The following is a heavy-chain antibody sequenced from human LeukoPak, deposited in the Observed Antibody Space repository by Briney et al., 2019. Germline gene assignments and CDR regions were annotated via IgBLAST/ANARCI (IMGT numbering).Heavy chain of an antibody. CDR1: GFTFSSYA. J-gene: IGHJ4*02. CDR2: ISGSGGST. Sequence: GGSLRLSCAASGFTFSSYAMSWVRQAPGKGLEWVSAISGSGGSTYYADSVKGRFTISRDNSKNTLYLQMNSLRAEDTAVYYCAKDRTHCSGGSCYSNIAEFDYWGQGTLVTVSS. CDR3: AKDRTHCSGGSCYSNIAEFDY. D-gene: IGHD2-15*01. V-gene: IGHV3-23*01.